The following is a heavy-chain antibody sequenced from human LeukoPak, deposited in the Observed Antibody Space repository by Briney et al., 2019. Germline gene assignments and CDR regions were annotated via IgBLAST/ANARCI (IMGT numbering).Heavy chain of an antibody. D-gene: IGHD2/OR15-2a*01. CDR1: GCTVSSNY. J-gene: IGHJ3*02. CDR3: ARDNRITSDAFDI. CDR2: IYSGGST. V-gene: IGHV3-53*01. Sequence: GGSLRLSCAASGCTVSSNYMSWVRQAPGKGLEWVSVIYSGGSTYYADSVKGRFTISRDNSKNTLYLQMNSLRAEDTAVYYCARDNRITSDAFDIWGQGTMVTVSS.